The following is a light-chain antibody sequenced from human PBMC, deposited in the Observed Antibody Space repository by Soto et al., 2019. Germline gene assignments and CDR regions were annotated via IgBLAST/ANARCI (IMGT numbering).Light chain of an antibody. Sequence: EIVLTQSPGTLSLSPGETATLSCRASQSVNNNYLAWYQQKPGQAPRLLIYGVSSRATGIPDRFSGGGSGKDFTLTISGLEPEDFAVYYCQQYDSSPLTFGGGTKVEIK. V-gene: IGKV3-20*01. CDR3: QQYDSSPLT. J-gene: IGKJ4*01. CDR1: QSVNNNY. CDR2: GVS.